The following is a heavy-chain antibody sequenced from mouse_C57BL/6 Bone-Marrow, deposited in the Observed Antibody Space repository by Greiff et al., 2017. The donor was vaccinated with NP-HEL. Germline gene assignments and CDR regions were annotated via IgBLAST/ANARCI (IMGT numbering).Heavy chain of an antibody. CDR1: GYSFTSYW. D-gene: IGHD3-2*02. CDR2: INPSNGGT. CDR3: VRDSGYAYDY. J-gene: IGHJ2*01. Sequence: QVQLQQSGTELVKPGASVKLSCKASGYSFTSYWMHWVKQRPGQGLEWSGNINPSNGGTTYNEKFKTKATLTVAKSSSTAYMQLSSLTSEDAAVYYCVRDSGYAYDYWGQGTTLTVSS. V-gene: IGHV1-53*01.